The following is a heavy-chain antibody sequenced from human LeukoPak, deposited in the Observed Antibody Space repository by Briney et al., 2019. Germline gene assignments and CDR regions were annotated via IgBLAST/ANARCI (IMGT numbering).Heavy chain of an antibody. V-gene: IGHV4-4*09. Sequence: SETLSLTCTVSGGSISSYYWSWIRQPPGKGLEWIGYIYTSGSTNYNPSLKSRVTIPVDTPKNQFSLKLSSVTAADTAVYYCARRGCSGGSCYYMYVWGKGTTVTVSS. CDR3: ARRGCSGGSCYYMYV. CDR2: IYTSGST. J-gene: IGHJ6*03. D-gene: IGHD2-15*01. CDR1: GGSISSYY.